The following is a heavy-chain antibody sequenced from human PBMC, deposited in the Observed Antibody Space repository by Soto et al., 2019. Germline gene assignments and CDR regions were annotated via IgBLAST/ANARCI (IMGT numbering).Heavy chain of an antibody. V-gene: IGHV4-39*01. CDR3: ASLGIAVAGTADY. CDR1: GGSISSSSYY. D-gene: IGHD6-19*01. CDR2: IYYSGST. J-gene: IGHJ4*02. Sequence: LSLTCTVSGGSISSSSYYWGWIRQPPGRGLEWIGSIYYSGSTYYNPSLKSRVTISVDTSKNQFSLKLSSVTAADTAVYYCASLGIAVAGTADYWGQGTLVTVSS.